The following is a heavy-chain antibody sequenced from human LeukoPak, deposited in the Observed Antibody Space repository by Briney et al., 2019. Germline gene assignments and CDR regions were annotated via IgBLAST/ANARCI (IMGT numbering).Heavy chain of an antibody. D-gene: IGHD5-18*01. V-gene: IGHV3-23*01. Sequence: HPGGSLRLSCVASGFILSNYDMNWVRQAPGKGLEWVSGITGHGKNTYYADSVKGRFTISRDNSRNTVYLQMNSLRVEDTAVYYCANDLGWIQLNLGRGQGTLVTVSS. CDR3: ANDLGWIQLNLG. CDR2: ITGHGKNT. J-gene: IGHJ4*02. CDR1: GFILSNYD.